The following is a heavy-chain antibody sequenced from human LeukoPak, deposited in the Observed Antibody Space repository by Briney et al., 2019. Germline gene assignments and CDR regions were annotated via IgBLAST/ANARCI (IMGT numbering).Heavy chain of an antibody. V-gene: IGHV3-23*01. Sequence: PGGSLRLSCVASGFTFSSYGMSWVRQAPGKGLEWVSAISGSGGSTYYADSVKGRFTISRDNSKNTLYLQMNSLRAEDTAVYYCAKDPELLWFGSDYWGQGTLVTVSS. D-gene: IGHD3-10*01. J-gene: IGHJ4*02. CDR2: ISGSGGST. CDR3: AKDPELLWFGSDY. CDR1: GFTFSSYG.